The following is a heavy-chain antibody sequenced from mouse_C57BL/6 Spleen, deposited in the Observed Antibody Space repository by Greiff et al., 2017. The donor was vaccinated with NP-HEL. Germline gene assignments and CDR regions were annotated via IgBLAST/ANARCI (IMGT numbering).Heavy chain of an antibody. CDR3: ARDHDGYYVSWFAY. Sequence: EVQLQESGPGMVKPSQSLSLTCTVTGYSITSGYDWHWIRHFPGNKLEWMGYISYSGSTNYNPSLKSRISITHDTSKNHFFLKLNSVTTEDTATYYCARDHDGYYVSWFAYWGQGTLVTVSA. D-gene: IGHD2-3*01. CDR1: GYSITSGYD. CDR2: ISYSGST. J-gene: IGHJ3*01. V-gene: IGHV3-1*01.